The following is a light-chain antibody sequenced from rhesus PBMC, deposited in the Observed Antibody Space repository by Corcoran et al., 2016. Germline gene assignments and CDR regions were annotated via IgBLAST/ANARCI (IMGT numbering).Light chain of an antibody. V-gene: IGKV1-22*01. Sequence: DIQMTQSPSSLSASVGDTVTITCRASQDIISWLVWYQPKPGKAPKLLNYKAAKLHSGVPPRCSGSGAVTEFTLPICDLQSEDFATYICQHYGSRPLYSFGQGTKVEI. J-gene: IGKJ2*01. CDR1: QDIISW. CDR3: QHYGSRPLYS. CDR2: KAA.